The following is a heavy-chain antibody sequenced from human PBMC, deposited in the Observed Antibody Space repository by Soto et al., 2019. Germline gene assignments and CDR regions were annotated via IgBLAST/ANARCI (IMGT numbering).Heavy chain of an antibody. J-gene: IGHJ4*02. CDR2: ISAYNGNT. CDR3: ARVYRITMVRGELSEY. CDR1: GYTFTSYG. D-gene: IGHD3-10*01. V-gene: IGHV1-18*01. Sequence: QVQLVQSGAEVKKPGASVKVSCKASGYTFTSYGISWVRQAPGQGLEWMGWISAYNGNTNYAQKLQGRVTMTTDTSTSTAYMEQRSLRSDDTAVYYCARVYRITMVRGELSEYWGQGTLVTVSS.